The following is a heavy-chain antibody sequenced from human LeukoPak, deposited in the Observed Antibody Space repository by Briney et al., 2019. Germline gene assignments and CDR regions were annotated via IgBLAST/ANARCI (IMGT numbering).Heavy chain of an antibody. J-gene: IGHJ4*02. CDR1: GGSFSGYY. V-gene: IGHV4-34*01. Sequence: KPSETLSLTCAVYGGSFSGYYRSWIRQPPGKGLEWIGEINHSGSTNYNPSLKSRVTISVDTSKNQFSLKLSSVTAADTAVYYCARGGVGATGFDHWGQGTLVTVSS. CDR3: ARGGVGATGFDH. D-gene: IGHD1-26*01. CDR2: INHSGST.